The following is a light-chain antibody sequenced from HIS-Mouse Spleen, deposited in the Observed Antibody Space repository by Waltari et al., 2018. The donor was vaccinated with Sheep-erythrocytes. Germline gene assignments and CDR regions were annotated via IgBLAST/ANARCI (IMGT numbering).Light chain of an antibody. V-gene: IGLV2-11*01. CDR3: CSYAGSYNHV. CDR2: DVS. Sequence: QSALTQPRSVSGSPGQSVTISCTGTSSDVGGYNYVSWYQQHPGKAPKLMIYDVSKRPSGVPDHFSGSKSGNTASLTISGLQAEDEADYYCCSYAGSYNHVFGTGTKVTVL. CDR1: SSDVGGYNY. J-gene: IGLJ1*01.